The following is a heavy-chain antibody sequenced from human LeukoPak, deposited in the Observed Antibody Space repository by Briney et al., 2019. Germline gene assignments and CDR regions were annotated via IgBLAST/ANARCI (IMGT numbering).Heavy chain of an antibody. CDR3: ARGPVTDY. V-gene: IGHV3-74*01. CDR1: GFTFSSFS. CDR2: IHYDGSFI. Sequence: PGGSLRLSCAASGFTFSSFSMYWVRQAPGKGLVWVSRIHYDGSFISYADSVKGRFTISRDNAKNSLYLQMNSLRAEDTAVYYCARGPVTDYWGQGTLVTVSS. J-gene: IGHJ4*02.